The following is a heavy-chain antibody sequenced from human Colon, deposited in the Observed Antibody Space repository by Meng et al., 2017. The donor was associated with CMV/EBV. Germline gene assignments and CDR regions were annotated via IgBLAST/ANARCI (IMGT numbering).Heavy chain of an antibody. J-gene: IGHJ4*02. V-gene: IGHV3-21*01. CDR2: INPRSSHI. CDR3: ATGSTSYQRIDQFAY. CDR1: RFTFTTYA. D-gene: IGHD2-2*01. Sequence: GESLKISCAASRFTFTTYAMSWVRQAPGKGLEWVSSINPRSSHIYYADSLKGRFTISRDNAKNSLYLQMNSLRAEDTAVYYCATGSTSYQRIDQFAYWGQGTLVTVSS.